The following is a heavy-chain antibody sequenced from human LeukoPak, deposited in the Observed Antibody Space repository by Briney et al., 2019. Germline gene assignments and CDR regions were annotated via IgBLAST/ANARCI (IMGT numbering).Heavy chain of an antibody. V-gene: IGHV1-69*05. CDR2: IIPIFGTA. CDR1: GGTFSSSA. J-gene: IGHJ6*03. D-gene: IGHD1-1*01. CDR3: ARTGIYYYYMDV. Sequence: SVKVSCKASGGTFSSSAISWVRQAPGQGLEWMGGIIPIFGTANYAQKFQGRVTITTDESTSTAYMELSSLRSEDTAVYYCARTGIYYYYMDVWGKGTTVTVSS.